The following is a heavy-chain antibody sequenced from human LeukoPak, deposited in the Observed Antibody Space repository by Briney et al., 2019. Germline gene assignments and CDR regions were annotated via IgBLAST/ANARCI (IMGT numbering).Heavy chain of an antibody. CDR2: IYYSGST. CDR3: ARGYDFWSGYRY. J-gene: IGHJ4*02. Sequence: PSETLSLTCTVSGGSISSYYWSWIRQPPGKGLEWIGYIYYSGSTNYNPSLKSRVTISVDTSKNQFSLKLSSVTAADTAVYYCARGYDFWSGYRYWGQGTLVTVSS. CDR1: GGSISSYY. D-gene: IGHD3-3*01. V-gene: IGHV4-59*08.